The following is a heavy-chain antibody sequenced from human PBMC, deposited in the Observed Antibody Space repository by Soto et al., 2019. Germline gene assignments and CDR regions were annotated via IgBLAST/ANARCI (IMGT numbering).Heavy chain of an antibody. V-gene: IGHV4-39*01. CDR2: IYYSGST. CDR1: GGSISSGGYY. D-gene: IGHD3-16*01. J-gene: IGHJ4*02. Sequence: SETLSLTCTVSGGSISSGGYYWSWIRQHPGKGLEWIGYIYYSGSTNYNPSLKSRVTISVDTPKNQFSLKLSSVTAADTAVYYCARQVLDGASYYFDYWGQGTLVTVSS. CDR3: ARQVLDGASYYFDY.